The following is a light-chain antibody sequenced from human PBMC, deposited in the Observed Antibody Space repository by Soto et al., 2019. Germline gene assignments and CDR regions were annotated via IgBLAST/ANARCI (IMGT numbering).Light chain of an antibody. CDR2: KAS. J-gene: IGKJ1*01. V-gene: IGKV1-5*03. CDR1: QSISNW. Sequence: DIQMTQSPSTLSASVGDRVTITCRASQSISNWLAWYQQKPGKAPKLLIYKASNLESGVPSRFSGCGSGTGFTLTISSLQPDDFATYYCQQYNGTFGQGTKVEIK. CDR3: QQYNGT.